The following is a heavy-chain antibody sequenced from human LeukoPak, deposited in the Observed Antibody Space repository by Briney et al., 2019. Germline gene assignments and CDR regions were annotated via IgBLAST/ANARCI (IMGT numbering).Heavy chain of an antibody. CDR3: ARDPSTASAWFYFDL. Sequence: PGGSLRLSCAASGFTFGSNWMSWVRQAPGKGLEWVAHINQDGGVRYYVDSVKGRSTISRDNTKNSLYLQMNNLRVDDTAIYYCARDPSTASAWFYFDLWGQGTLVTVSS. D-gene: IGHD6-19*01. CDR2: INQDGGVR. V-gene: IGHV3-7*01. CDR1: GFTFGSNW. J-gene: IGHJ4*02.